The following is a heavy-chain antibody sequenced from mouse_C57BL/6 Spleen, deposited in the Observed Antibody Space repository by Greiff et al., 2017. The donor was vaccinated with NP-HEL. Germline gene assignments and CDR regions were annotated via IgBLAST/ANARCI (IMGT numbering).Heavy chain of an antibody. Sequence: EVKLVESGEGLVKPGGSLKLSCAASGFTFSSYAMSWVRQTPEKRLEWVAYISSGGDYIYYADTVKGRFTISRDNARNTLYLQMSSLKSEDTAMYYCTRGGDDYDGYAMDYWGQGTSVTVSS. V-gene: IGHV5-9-1*02. CDR3: TRGGDDYDGYAMDY. CDR2: ISSGGDYI. J-gene: IGHJ4*01. D-gene: IGHD2-4*01. CDR1: GFTFSSYA.